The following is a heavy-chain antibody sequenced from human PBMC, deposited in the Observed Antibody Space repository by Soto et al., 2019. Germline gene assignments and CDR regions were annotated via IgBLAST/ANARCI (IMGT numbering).Heavy chain of an antibody. CDR1: GFTFSDYY. D-gene: IGHD5-12*01. J-gene: IGHJ4*02. CDR2: ISSRGSTI. CDR3: ARDPLETVATPFDY. V-gene: IGHV3-11*01. Sequence: QVQLVESGGGLVKPGGSLRLSCAASGFTFSDYYMSWLRQAPGKGLEWISYISSRGSTIYYADSVKGRFTISRDNAKNSLYLQMNSLRAEDTAVYYCARDPLETVATPFDYWGQGTLVTVSS.